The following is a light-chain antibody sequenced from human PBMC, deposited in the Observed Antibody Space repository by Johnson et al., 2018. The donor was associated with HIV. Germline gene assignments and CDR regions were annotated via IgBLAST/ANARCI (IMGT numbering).Light chain of an antibody. CDR2: DNN. Sequence: QSVLTQPPSVSAAPGQKVTISCSGSSCDIGNNYVSWHQQLPGTAPKVLIYDNNKRPSGIPDRISGSKSGTSAALGITGLQTGDAADYYCGTWDRRLSPGHGFGTGTQVTVL. CDR1: SCDIGNNY. CDR3: GTWDRRLSPGHG. J-gene: IGLJ1*01. V-gene: IGLV1-51*01.